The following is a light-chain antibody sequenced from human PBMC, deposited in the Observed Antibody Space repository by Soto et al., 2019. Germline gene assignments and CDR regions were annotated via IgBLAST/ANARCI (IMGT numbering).Light chain of an antibody. V-gene: IGLV2-14*03. Sequence: QSVLTQPASLSGSPGQSITISCTGTSSDIGSYNYVSWYQQHPGKAPKLMIFDVSYRPSGISDRFSGSKSGNTASLTISGLQSEDEADYSCSSYGASSTLFGGGTKLTVL. CDR3: SSYGASSTL. J-gene: IGLJ3*02. CDR1: SSDIGSYNY. CDR2: DVS.